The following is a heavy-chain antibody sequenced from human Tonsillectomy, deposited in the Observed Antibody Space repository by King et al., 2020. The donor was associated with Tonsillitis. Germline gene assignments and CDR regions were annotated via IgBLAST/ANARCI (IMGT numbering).Heavy chain of an antibody. Sequence: QLQDSGPGLVKPSETLSLTCTVSGGSISSYFWTWIRQPPGKGLEWIGYIHYSGSTNYKPSLKSRVTISVDTSKKQFSMKLISVTAAGTAVYYCARVGSGYPPCGLDVWGQGTTVTVSS. V-gene: IGHV4-59*01. D-gene: IGHD1-1*01. CDR3: ARVGSGYPPCGLDV. J-gene: IGHJ6*02. CDR2: IHYSGST. CDR1: GGSISSYF.